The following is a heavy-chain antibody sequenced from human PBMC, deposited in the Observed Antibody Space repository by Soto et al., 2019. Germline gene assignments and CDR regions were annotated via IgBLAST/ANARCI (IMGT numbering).Heavy chain of an antibody. J-gene: IGHJ5*01. V-gene: IGHV1-18*04. CDR1: GYTFANYG. D-gene: IGHD1-1*01. Sequence: ASVKVSCKASGYTFANYGISWVRQAPGQGLEGMGWISGNNGATNFAPKVQDRITMTLDTSTGVASLTLRGLRSDDTAIYYCVRDLKYLRVTGNWFDYSGQGTLVTVSS. CDR3: VRDLKYLRVTGNWFDY. CDR2: ISGNNGAT.